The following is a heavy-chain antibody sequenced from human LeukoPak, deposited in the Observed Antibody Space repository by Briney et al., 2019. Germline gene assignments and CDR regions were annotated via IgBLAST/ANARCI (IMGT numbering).Heavy chain of an antibody. CDR2: TYYRSKWYN. V-gene: IGHV6-1*01. D-gene: IGHD5-18*01. CDR3: ARAVNTAMVS. CDR1: GDSVSSNSVT. J-gene: IGHJ4*02. Sequence: SQTLSLTCAISGDSVSSNSVTWNWIRQSPSRGLEWLGRTYYRSKWYNGYAVSVKSRVTINPDTSKNQFSLHLNSVTPEDTAVYYSARAVNTAMVSWGQGTLVTVSS.